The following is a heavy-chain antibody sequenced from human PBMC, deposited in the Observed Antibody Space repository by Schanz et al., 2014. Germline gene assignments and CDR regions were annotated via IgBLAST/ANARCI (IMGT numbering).Heavy chain of an antibody. CDR1: GFTVRSYA. CDR3: AKEESPPSLVDY. J-gene: IGHJ4*02. Sequence: QVQLVESGGGVVQPGRSLRLSCAASGFTVRSYAMHWVRQAPGKGLEWVAAISYDGSNQYYTDSVKGRFTVSRDNSKNTLYLQMTSLRAEDTDVYYCAKEESPPSLVDYWGQGTLVTVSS. V-gene: IGHV3-30*04. CDR2: ISYDGSNQ.